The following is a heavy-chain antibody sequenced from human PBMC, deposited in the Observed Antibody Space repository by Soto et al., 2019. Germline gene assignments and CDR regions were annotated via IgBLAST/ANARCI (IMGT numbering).Heavy chain of an antibody. V-gene: IGHV4-39*07. CDR3: ARWWSGSRQGFDP. D-gene: IGHD3-3*01. CDR2: IYYSGST. CDR1: GGSISGSSYY. J-gene: IGHJ5*02. Sequence: SETLSLTCAVSGGSISGSSYYWGWIRQPPGKGLEWIGSIYYSGSTYYNPSLKSRVTISVDTSKNQFSLKLSSVTAADTAVYYCARWWSGSRQGFDPWGQGTLVTVSS.